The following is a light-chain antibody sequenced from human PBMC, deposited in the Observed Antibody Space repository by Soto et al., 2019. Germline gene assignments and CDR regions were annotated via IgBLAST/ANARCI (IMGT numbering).Light chain of an antibody. J-gene: IGLJ3*02. Sequence: QSALTQPPSLSGTPGQRVTISCSGSNSNIGRYSVNWYQHFPGTAPKILIYSDDERPSGVPDRFSGSKSGTSASLASSGLQSEDEAEYYCAAWDDNLNGPLFGGGTKVTVL. CDR1: NSNIGRYS. CDR3: AAWDDNLNGPL. V-gene: IGLV1-44*01. CDR2: SDD.